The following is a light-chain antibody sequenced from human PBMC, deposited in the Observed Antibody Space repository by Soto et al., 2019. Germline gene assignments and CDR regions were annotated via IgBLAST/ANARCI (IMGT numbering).Light chain of an antibody. J-gene: IGLJ2*01. V-gene: IGLV2-14*03. CDR1: SSDVGGYNY. CDR2: DVS. CDR3: SSYTSSSPLVV. Sequence: QSALTQPASVSGSPGQSITISCTGTSSDVGGYNYVSWYQHHPGKAPKLMIFDVSNRPSGVSNRFSGSKSGSTASLTISGLQAEDEADYYCSSYTSSSPLVVFGGGTKLTVL.